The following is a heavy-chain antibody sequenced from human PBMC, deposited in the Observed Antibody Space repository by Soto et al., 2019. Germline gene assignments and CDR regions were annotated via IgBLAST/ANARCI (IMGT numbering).Heavy chain of an antibody. CDR3: ARDKITGLFDY. CDR1: GASINSYY. CDR2: INHSGST. V-gene: IGHV4-34*01. D-gene: IGHD2-8*02. Sequence: PSETLSLTCTVSGASINSYYWSWIRQPPGKGLEWIGEINHSGSTNYNPSLKSRVTISVDTSKNQFSLKLTSVTAADTAVYYCARDKITGLFDYWGQGTLVTVSS. J-gene: IGHJ4*02.